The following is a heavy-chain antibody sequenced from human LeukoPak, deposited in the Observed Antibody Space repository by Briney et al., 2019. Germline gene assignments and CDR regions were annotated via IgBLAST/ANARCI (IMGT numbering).Heavy chain of an antibody. CDR2: INQDGIEK. Sequence: GGSLRLSYAVSGFTFTTYWMSWVRQAPGKGLEWVANINQDGIEKYYVASVKGRFTISRDNAKNSIYVQMNSLRAEDTAVYYCARGFEGYSGFDIWGQGTMVTVSS. CDR1: GFTFTTYW. J-gene: IGHJ3*02. D-gene: IGHD2-15*01. CDR3: ARGFEGYSGFDI. V-gene: IGHV3-7*05.